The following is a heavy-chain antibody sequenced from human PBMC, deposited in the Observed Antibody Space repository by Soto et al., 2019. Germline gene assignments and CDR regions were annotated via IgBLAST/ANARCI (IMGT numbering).Heavy chain of an antibody. V-gene: IGHV4-39*01. CDR3: ARRSSGSLGSLFDP. J-gene: IGHJ5*02. CDR1: GGSISSSTYY. Sequence: SETLSLTSTVSGGSISSSTYYWDWIRQPPGKRLEWIGAMYYTGTKNYNPSLESRVTMSVDTSKNQFSLKLRSVTPTDTAVYYCARRSSGSLGSLFDPWGRGILVTVSS. D-gene: IGHD6-6*01. CDR2: MYYTGTK.